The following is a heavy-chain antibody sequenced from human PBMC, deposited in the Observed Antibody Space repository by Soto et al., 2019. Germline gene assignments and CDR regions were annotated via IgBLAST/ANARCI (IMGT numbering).Heavy chain of an antibody. V-gene: IGHV3-23*01. CDR2: ISGSGGST. CDR1: GFTFSSYA. J-gene: IGHJ6*02. D-gene: IGHD5-18*01. CDR3: AKERRDTAMVKGPYYYYGLDV. Sequence: ESGGGLVQPGGSLRLSCAASGFTFSSYAMSWVRQAPGKGLEWVSAISGSGGSTYYADSVKGRFTISRDNSKNTLYLQMNSRRAEDTAGYYCAKERRDTAMVKGPYYYYGLDVWGQGTTVTVSS.